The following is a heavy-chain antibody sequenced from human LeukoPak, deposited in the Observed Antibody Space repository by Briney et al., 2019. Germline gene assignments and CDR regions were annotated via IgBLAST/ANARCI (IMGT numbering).Heavy chain of an antibody. V-gene: IGHV4-59*01. D-gene: IGHD3-9*01. J-gene: IGHJ6*02. CDR3: ARDNDISRGFYYAMDV. CDR2: IYYGGNT. Sequence: GSLRLSCAASGFTFSSYSMNWVRQPPGKGLEWIGYIYYGGNTNYNPSLKSRVTISVDTSKNQFSLKLSSVTAVDTAVYYCARDNDISRGFYYAMDVWGRGTTVIVSS. CDR1: GFTFSSYS.